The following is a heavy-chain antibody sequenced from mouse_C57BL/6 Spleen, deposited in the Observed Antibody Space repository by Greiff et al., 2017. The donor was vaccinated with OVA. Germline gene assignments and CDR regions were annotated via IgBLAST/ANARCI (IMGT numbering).Heavy chain of an antibody. J-gene: IGHJ4*01. CDR2: IRSKSNNYAT. Sequence: EVQLVESGGGLVQPKGSLKLSCAASGFSFNTYAMNWVRQAPGKGLEWVARIRSKSNNYATYYADSVKDRFTISRDDSESMLYLQMNNLKTEDTAMDYCVRHELTGYAMDYWGQGTSVTVSS. V-gene: IGHV10-1*01. D-gene: IGHD4-1*01. CDR1: GFSFNTYA. CDR3: VRHELTGYAMDY.